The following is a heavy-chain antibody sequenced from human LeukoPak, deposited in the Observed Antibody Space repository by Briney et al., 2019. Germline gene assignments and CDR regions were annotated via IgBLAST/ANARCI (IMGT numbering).Heavy chain of an antibody. J-gene: IGHJ4*02. V-gene: IGHV3-30-3*01. Sequence: GRSLRLSCAASGFTFSSYAMHWVRQAPGKGLEWVAVISYDGSNKYYADSVKGQFTISRDNSKNTLYLQMNSLRAEDTAVYYCARDYCSGGSCYQDYWGQGTLVTVSS. D-gene: IGHD2-15*01. CDR1: GFTFSSYA. CDR2: ISYDGSNK. CDR3: ARDYCSGGSCYQDY.